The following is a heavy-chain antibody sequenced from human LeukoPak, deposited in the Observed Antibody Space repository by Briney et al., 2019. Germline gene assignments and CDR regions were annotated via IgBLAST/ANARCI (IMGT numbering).Heavy chain of an antibody. Sequence: GGSLRLSCAASGFTFGSFIMNWVRQAPGTGLEWVSSISSSSSYIYYADSVKGRFTISRDNAKNSLSLHMNSLRAEDTAVYYCARCHGGPTVLYDAFDIWGQGTMVTASS. CDR3: ARCHGGPTVLYDAFDI. J-gene: IGHJ3*02. V-gene: IGHV3-21*01. D-gene: IGHD1-26*01. CDR1: GFTFGSFI. CDR2: ISSSSSYI.